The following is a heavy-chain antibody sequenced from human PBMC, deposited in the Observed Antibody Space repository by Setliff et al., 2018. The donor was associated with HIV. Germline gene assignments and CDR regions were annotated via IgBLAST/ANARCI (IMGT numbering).Heavy chain of an antibody. V-gene: IGHV4-4*02. CDR1: GGSIRSGNW. J-gene: IGHJ3*02. CDR3: ARPYYDSSDYSWVDAFDI. Sequence: PSETLSLTCAVSGGSIRSGNWWTWVRQSPGKGLEWIGEIYHSGSTNYSLSLKSRVTISLDKSKNQFSLKLSSVTAADTAVYYCARPYYDSSDYSWVDAFDIWGQGTMVTVSS. CDR2: IYHSGST. D-gene: IGHD3-22*01.